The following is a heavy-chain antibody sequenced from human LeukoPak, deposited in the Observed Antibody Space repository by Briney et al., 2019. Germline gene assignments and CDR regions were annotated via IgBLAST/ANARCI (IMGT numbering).Heavy chain of an antibody. CDR1: GYTFTGYC. CDR2: INPNSGGT. Sequence: ASVKVSCKASGYTFTGYCMHWVRQAPGQGLEWMGRINPNSGGTNYAQKFQGRVTMTRDTSISTAYMELSRLRSDDTAVYYCAGDLIVVNWFDPWGQGTLVTVSS. CDR3: AGDLIVVNWFDP. D-gene: IGHD2-15*01. J-gene: IGHJ5*02. V-gene: IGHV1-2*06.